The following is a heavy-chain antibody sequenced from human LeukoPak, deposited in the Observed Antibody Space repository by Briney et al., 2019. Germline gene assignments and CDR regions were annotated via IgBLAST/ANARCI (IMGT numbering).Heavy chain of an antibody. V-gene: IGHV3-23*01. D-gene: IGHD6-19*01. Sequence: GGSLRLSCAASGFTFSNYAMSWVRQAPGKGLEWVSGLIGSGGSTYYADSVKGRFTIPRDSSKNTLYMQMNSLRAEDTAVYYCARGYSSGWYAEGRFDYWGQGTLVTVSS. CDR2: LIGSGGST. CDR3: ARGYSSGWYAEGRFDY. CDR1: GFTFSNYA. J-gene: IGHJ4*02.